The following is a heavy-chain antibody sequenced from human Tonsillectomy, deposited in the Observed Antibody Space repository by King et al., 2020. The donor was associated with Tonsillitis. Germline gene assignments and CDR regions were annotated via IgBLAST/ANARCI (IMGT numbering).Heavy chain of an antibody. J-gene: IGHJ6*02. CDR2: IKSKTDGATT. V-gene: IGHV3-15*01. CDR1: GFTFSNAW. Sequence: VQLVESGGGLVKPGGSLRLSCAASGFTFSNAWMSWVRQAPGKGLEWVGRIKSKTDGATTDYAAPVKGRFTISRDDTKNTLYLQMNSLKTEDTAVYYCTTSYYYVSSGYYDYYYGMDVWGQGTTVTVSS. CDR3: TTSYYYVSSGYYDYYYGMDV. D-gene: IGHD3-22*01.